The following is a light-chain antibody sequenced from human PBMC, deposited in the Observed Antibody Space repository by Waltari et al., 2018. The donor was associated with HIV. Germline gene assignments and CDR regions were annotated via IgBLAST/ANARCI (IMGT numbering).Light chain of an antibody. Sequence: EIVMTQTPLSSSVTLGQPASISCRSSQSLVHSDGNTYLSWLHQRPGQPPRLLIYKISNRCSGVPDRFSGSGAGTDFTLKINRVKAEDVGVYYCMQATQFPLTFGPGTKVHIK. CDR1: QSLVHSDGNTY. J-gene: IGKJ3*01. CDR3: MQATQFPLT. V-gene: IGKV2-24*01. CDR2: KIS.